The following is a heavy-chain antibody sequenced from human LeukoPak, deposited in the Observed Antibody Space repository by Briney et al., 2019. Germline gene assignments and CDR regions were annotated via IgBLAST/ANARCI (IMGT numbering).Heavy chain of an antibody. V-gene: IGHV4-39*07. Sequence: SETLSLTCTVSGGSISSSSYYWGWIRQPPGKWLEWIGSIYYSGSTYYNPSLKSRVTISVDTSKNQFSLKLSPVTAADTAVYYCARDLKFDIWGQGTMVTVSS. J-gene: IGHJ3*02. CDR3: ARDLKFDI. CDR2: IYYSGST. CDR1: GGSISSSSYY.